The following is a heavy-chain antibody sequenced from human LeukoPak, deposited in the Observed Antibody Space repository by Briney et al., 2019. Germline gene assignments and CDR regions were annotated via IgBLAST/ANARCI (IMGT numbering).Heavy chain of an antibody. D-gene: IGHD2-8*01. CDR3: ARSLGYCTNGVCPRYFDY. CDR1: GGSISSYY. Sequence: SETLSLTCTVSGGSISSYYWSWIRQPAGKGLEWIGRIYTSGSTNYNPSLKSRVTMSVDTSKNQSSLKLSSVTAADTAVYYCARSLGYCTNGVCPRYFDYWGQGTLVTVPS. J-gene: IGHJ4*02. V-gene: IGHV4-4*07. CDR2: IYTSGST.